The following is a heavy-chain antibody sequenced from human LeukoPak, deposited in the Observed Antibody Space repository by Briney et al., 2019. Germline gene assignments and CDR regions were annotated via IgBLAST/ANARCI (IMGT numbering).Heavy chain of an antibody. D-gene: IGHD6-19*01. CDR3: ARIMRAVTYYFDY. CDR2: IYYSGST. J-gene: IGHJ4*02. Sequence: PSETLSLTCTVSGGSISSYYWSWIRQPPGKGLEWIGYIYYSGSTNYNPSLKSRVTISVDTSKNQFSLKLSSVTAADTAVYYCARIMRAVTYYFDYWGQGTLVTVSS. CDR1: GGSISSYY. V-gene: IGHV4-59*01.